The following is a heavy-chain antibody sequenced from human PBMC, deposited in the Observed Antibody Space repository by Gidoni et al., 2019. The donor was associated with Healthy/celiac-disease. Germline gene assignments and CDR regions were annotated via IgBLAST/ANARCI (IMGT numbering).Heavy chain of an antibody. CDR2: INHSGST. CDR3: ARGVVGAQRGCDY. CDR1: GGSFSGYY. J-gene: IGHJ4*02. D-gene: IGHD1-26*01. V-gene: IGHV4-34*01. Sequence: QVQLQQWGAGLLKPSETLSLTCAVYGGSFSGYYWSWIRQPPGKGLEWIGEINHSGSTNYNPSLKSRVTISVDTSKNQFSLKLSSVTAADTAVYYCARGVVGAQRGCDYWGQGTLVTVSS.